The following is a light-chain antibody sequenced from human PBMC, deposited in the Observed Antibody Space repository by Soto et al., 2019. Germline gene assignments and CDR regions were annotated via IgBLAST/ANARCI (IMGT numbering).Light chain of an antibody. Sequence: QSVLTQPASVSGSPGQSITISCTGISSDVGGYNYVSWYQQYPGKAPKLMIYDVSKRPSGVPDRFSGSKSGNTASLTITGLQAEDEADYYCCSYAGRYTYVFGTGTKVTVL. CDR1: SSDVGGYNY. CDR3: CSYAGRYTYV. J-gene: IGLJ1*01. CDR2: DVS. V-gene: IGLV2-11*01.